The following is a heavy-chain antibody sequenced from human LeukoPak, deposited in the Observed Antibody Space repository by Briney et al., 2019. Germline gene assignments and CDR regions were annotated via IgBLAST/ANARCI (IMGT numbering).Heavy chain of an antibody. CDR2: INHSGST. J-gene: IGHJ4*02. D-gene: IGHD3-3*01. CDR1: GGSFSGYY. Sequence: SETLSLTCAVYGGSFSGYYWSWIRQPPGKGLEWIGEINHSGSTNYNPSLKSRVTISVDTSKNQFSLKLSSVTAADTAVYYCAGGGARIYDFWSGYHDDFDYWGQGTLVTVSS. CDR3: AGGGARIYDFWSGYHDDFDY. V-gene: IGHV4-34*01.